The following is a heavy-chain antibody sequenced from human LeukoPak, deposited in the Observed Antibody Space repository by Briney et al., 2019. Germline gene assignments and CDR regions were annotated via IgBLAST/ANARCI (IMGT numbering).Heavy chain of an antibody. CDR1: GFTFSDYS. CDR2: IYSGGST. V-gene: IGHV3-53*01. D-gene: IGHD6-6*01. CDR3: ARFQGSSFDY. J-gene: IGHJ4*02. Sequence: PGGSLRLSCAASGFTFSDYSMKWVRQAPGKGLEWVSVIYSGGSTYYADSVKGRFTISRDNSKNTLYLQMNSLRAEDTAVYYCARFQGSSFDYWGQGTLVTVSS.